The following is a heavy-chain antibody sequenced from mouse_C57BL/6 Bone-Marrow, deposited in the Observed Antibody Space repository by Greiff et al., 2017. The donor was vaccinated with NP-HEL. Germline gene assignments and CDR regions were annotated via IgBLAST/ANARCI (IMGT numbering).Heavy chain of an antibody. D-gene: IGHD2-3*01. Sequence: VQLQQSGAELARPGASVKLSCKASGYTFTSYGISWVKQSTGQGLEWIGEIYPRSGNTYYNEKFKGKATLTADKSSSTADMELLSLTSEDSSVYFFARNSDCYYYYFDYWGQGTTLTVSS. CDR3: ARNSDCYYYYFDY. J-gene: IGHJ2*01. CDR2: IYPRSGNT. V-gene: IGHV1-81*01. CDR1: GYTFTSYG.